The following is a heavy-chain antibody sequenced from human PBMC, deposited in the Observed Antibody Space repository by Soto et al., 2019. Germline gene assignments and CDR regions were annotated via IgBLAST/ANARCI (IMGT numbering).Heavy chain of an antibody. CDR3: ARSGHIAAADDDVDI. CDR2: INPNSGGT. V-gene: IGHV1-2*04. CDR1: GYTFTGYY. J-gene: IGHJ3*02. Sequence: ASVKVSCKASGYTFTGYYMHWVLQAPGQGLEWMGWINPNSGGTNYSQKFQGWVTMTRDTSISTAYMEVSRLRSDDTAVYYCARSGHIAAADDDVDIWGQGKMVTVSS. D-gene: IGHD6-13*01.